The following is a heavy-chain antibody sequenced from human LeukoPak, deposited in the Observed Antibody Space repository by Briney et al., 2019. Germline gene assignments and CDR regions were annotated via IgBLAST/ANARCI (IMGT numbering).Heavy chain of an antibody. D-gene: IGHD3-10*01. Sequence: SVTVSCTVSGYTLTESSMHWVRHAPGKGLEWMGGFDPEDGETIYAQKFQGRVTMTEDTSTDTAYTELSSLRSDDTAVYYCAREDAYGSGRRAFDYWGQGTLVTVSS. J-gene: IGHJ4*02. CDR1: GYTLTESS. CDR3: AREDAYGSGRRAFDY. V-gene: IGHV1-24*01. CDR2: FDPEDGET.